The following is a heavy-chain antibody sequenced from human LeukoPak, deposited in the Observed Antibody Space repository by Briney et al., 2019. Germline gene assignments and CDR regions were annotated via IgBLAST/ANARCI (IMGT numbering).Heavy chain of an antibody. CDR2: INPSGGST. D-gene: IGHD3-22*01. V-gene: IGHV1-46*01. CDR1: GYTFTSYY. Sequence: ASVKVSCKASGYTFTSYYVHWVRQAPGQGLEWMGIINPSGGSTSYAQKFQGRVTMTRDTSTSTVYMELSSLRSEDTAVYYCARGQSYYDSSGYYWFDPWGQGTLVTVSS. J-gene: IGHJ5*02. CDR3: ARGQSYYDSSGYYWFDP.